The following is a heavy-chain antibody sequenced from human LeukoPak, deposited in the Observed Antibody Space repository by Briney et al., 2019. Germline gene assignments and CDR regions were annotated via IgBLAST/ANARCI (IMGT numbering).Heavy chain of an antibody. Sequence: SETLSLTCTVSGGSISSYYWSWIRQPAGKGLEWIGRIYTSGSTNYNPSLKSRVTMSVDTSKNQFSLKLSSVTAADTAVYYCARDNMAGSVYYYYMDVWGKGTTVTVSS. D-gene: IGHD1-14*01. CDR1: GGSISSYY. CDR3: ARDNMAGSVYYYYMDV. V-gene: IGHV4-4*07. CDR2: IYTSGST. J-gene: IGHJ6*03.